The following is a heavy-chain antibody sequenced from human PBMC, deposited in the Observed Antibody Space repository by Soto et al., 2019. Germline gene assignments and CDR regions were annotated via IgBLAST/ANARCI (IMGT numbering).Heavy chain of an antibody. D-gene: IGHD3-16*02. V-gene: IGHV1-3*01. J-gene: IGHJ4*02. CDR2: IIPGNVDT. CDR1: GYTFTNYA. Sequence: QVQLVQSGAEVKKPGASVKVSCKASGYTFTNYAIHWVRQAPGQRLEWMGWIIPGNVDTKYSQRFQGRVTITRDTSASTVYMELSSLRSEDTAVYYCATDVRNDYVWGTYRNLFDSWGRGTLVTVSS. CDR3: ATDVRNDYVWGTYRNLFDS.